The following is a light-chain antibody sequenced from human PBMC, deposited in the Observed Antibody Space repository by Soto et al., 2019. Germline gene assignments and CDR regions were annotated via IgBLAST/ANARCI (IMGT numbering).Light chain of an antibody. J-gene: IGLJ2*01. V-gene: IGLV1-51*01. CDR1: SSNIGNNF. Sequence: QSVLTQPPSVSAAPGQKVTISCSGSSSNIGNNFVSWYQHLPGAAPKLLIYDHVERPSGIPDRFSGSKSGTSATLGITGLQTGDEADYYCGTWDSSLSAVVCGGGTKLTVL. CDR2: DHV. CDR3: GTWDSSLSAVV.